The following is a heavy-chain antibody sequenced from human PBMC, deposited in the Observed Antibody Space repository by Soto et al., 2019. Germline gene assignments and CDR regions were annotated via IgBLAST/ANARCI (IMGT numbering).Heavy chain of an antibody. CDR1: GFTFSSYW. CDR2: IKQDGSEK. Sequence: LRLSCAASGFTFSSYWMSWVRQAPGKGLEWVANIKQDGSEKYYVDSVKGRFTISRDNAKNSLYLQMNSLRAEDTAVYYCARDTTVVVPAAITDYYYYGMDVWGQGTTVTVSS. J-gene: IGHJ6*02. D-gene: IGHD2-2*02. V-gene: IGHV3-7*01. CDR3: ARDTTVVVPAAITDYYYYGMDV.